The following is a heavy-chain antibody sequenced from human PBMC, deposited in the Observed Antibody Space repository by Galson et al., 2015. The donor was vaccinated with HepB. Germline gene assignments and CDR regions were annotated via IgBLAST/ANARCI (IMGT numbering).Heavy chain of an antibody. J-gene: IGHJ4*02. Sequence: SLRLSCAASGFTFSSYSMNWVRPAPGKGLEWVSSISSSSSYIYYADSVKGRFTISRDNAKNSLYLQMNSLRAEDTAVYYCARAGGYSSSWYEGALGYWGQGTLVTVSS. D-gene: IGHD6-13*01. CDR1: GFTFSSYS. V-gene: IGHV3-21*01. CDR2: ISSSSSYI. CDR3: ARAGGYSSSWYEGALGY.